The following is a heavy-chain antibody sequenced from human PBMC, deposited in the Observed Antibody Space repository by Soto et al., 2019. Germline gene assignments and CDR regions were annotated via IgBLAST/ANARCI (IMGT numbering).Heavy chain of an antibody. D-gene: IGHD4-17*01. V-gene: IGHV3-21*04. CDR1: GFTFSSYS. CDR3: AKAIRSDYGDQGGGFDY. J-gene: IGHJ4*02. Sequence: GSLRLSCAASGFTFSSYSMNWVRQAPGKGLEWVSSISSSSSYIYYADSVKGRFTISRDNAKNSLYLQMNSLRAEDTALYYCAKAIRSDYGDQGGGFDYWGQGTLVTVSS. CDR2: ISSSSSYI.